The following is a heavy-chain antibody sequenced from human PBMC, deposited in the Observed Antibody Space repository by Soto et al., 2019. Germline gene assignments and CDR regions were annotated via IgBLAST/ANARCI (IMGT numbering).Heavy chain of an antibody. V-gene: IGHV3-15*07. Sequence: EVQLVESGGGLVEPGGSLRLSCAASGFTFNGAWMNWVRQAPGKGLEWVGRVKSKVDGGSIDYAAPVRGRFTISRDDSRNKGDLQKNSLSAGDSAMYYCSADLPDWGAYAFDYWGQGTLVTVSS. CDR1: GFTFNGAW. D-gene: IGHD3-16*01. CDR3: SADLPDWGAYAFDY. J-gene: IGHJ4*02. CDR2: VKSKVDGGSI.